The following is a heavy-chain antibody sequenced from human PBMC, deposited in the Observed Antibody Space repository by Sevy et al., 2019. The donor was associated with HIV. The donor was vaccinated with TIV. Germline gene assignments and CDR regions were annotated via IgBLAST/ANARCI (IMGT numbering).Heavy chain of an antibody. D-gene: IGHD5-12*01. CDR2: IHYSGSP. CDR3: ARAPPVRSGDDSLNWFDP. CDR1: GGPISSYY. J-gene: IGHJ5*02. V-gene: IGHV4-59*01. Sequence: SETLSLTCSVSGGPISSYYWSWIRQPPGKRLEWIGYIHYSGSPNYNPSPNSRLTISVDTSKNQFSLRLTSVTAADTAVYYCARAPPVRSGDDSLNWFDPWGQGILVTVSS.